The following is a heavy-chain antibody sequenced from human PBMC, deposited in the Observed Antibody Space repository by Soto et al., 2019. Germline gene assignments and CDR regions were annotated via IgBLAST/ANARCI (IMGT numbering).Heavy chain of an antibody. D-gene: IGHD6-6*01. CDR1: GGSFSGYY. Sequence: SETLSLTCAVYGGSFSGYYWSWIRQPPGKGLEWIGEINHSGSTNYNPSLKSRVTISVDTSKNQFSLKLSSVTAADTAVYYCARGAARHPSLDYWGQGTLLTVSS. CDR2: INHSGST. J-gene: IGHJ4*02. CDR3: ARGAARHPSLDY. V-gene: IGHV4-34*01.